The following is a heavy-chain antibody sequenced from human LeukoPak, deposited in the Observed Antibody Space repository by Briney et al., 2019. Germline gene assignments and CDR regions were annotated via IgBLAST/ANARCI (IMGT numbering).Heavy chain of an antibody. V-gene: IGHV1-46*01. CDR2: VNPSGGST. CDR3: ARDRSSEWLSILGMDV. CDR1: GYTFTSYY. J-gene: IGHJ6*03. D-gene: IGHD3-3*01. Sequence: ASVKVSCKASGYTFTSYYMHWVRQAPGQGLEWMGIVNPSGGSTSYAQKFQGRVTMTRDTSTSTVYMELSSLRSEDTAVYYCARDRSSEWLSILGMDVWGKGTTVTVSS.